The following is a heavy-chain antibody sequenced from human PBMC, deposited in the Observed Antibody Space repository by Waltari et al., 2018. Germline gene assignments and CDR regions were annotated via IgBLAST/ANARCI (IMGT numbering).Heavy chain of an antibody. CDR1: GYSISRGYY. J-gene: IGHJ4*02. CDR3: ARQGGPGIAVAGTRPFDY. V-gene: IGHV4-38-2*01. CDR2: IYHSGST. Sequence: QVQLQESGPGLVKPSETLSLTCAVSGYSISRGYYWGWIRQPPGKGLEWIGNIYHSGSTYYNPSLKSRVTISVDTSKNQFSLKLSSVTAADTAVYYCARQGGPGIAVAGTRPFDYWGQGTLVTVSS. D-gene: IGHD6-19*01.